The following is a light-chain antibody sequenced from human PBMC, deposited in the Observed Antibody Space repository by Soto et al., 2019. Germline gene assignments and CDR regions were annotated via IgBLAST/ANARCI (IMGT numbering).Light chain of an antibody. CDR1: SGDVGGYNY. Sequence: QSVLTQPPSASGSPGQSVTISCTGTSGDVGGYNYVSWYQQHPGKAPKLMIFEVSERPSGVPDRFSASKSGNTASLTVSGLQAEEEADYYCRSYAGSNNYVFGTGTKVTV. CDR3: RSYAGSNNYV. CDR2: EVS. V-gene: IGLV2-8*01. J-gene: IGLJ1*01.